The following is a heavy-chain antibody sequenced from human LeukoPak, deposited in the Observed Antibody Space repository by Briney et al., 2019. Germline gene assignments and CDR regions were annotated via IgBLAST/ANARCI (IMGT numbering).Heavy chain of an antibody. J-gene: IGHJ4*02. Sequence: SVKVSCKASGGTFSSYAISWVRQAPGHGLEWMGRIIPIFGTANYAQKFQGRVTITTDESTSTAYMELSSLRSVDTAVYYCAREEGELPRELDYWGQGTLVSVSS. CDR1: GGTFSSYA. CDR2: IIPIFGTA. CDR3: AREEGELPRELDY. V-gene: IGHV1-69*05. D-gene: IGHD1-26*01.